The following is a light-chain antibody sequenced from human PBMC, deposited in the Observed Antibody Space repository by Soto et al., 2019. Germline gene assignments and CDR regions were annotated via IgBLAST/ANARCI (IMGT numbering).Light chain of an antibody. CDR2: FDS. Sequence: SYELTQPPSVSVAPGKTARITCGGDNIGIKDVHWYQQKPGQAPVLVIYFDSDRPSGIPERFSGSNSGNTATLTVSRVEAGDEADYSCQVWDGSSDVVFGGGTKLTVL. J-gene: IGLJ3*02. CDR3: QVWDGSSDVV. CDR1: NIGIKD. V-gene: IGLV3-21*04.